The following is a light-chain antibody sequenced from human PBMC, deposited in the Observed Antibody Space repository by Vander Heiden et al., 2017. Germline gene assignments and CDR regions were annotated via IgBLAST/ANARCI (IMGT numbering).Light chain of an antibody. J-gene: IGKJ2*01. CDR3: QQGSNGPPYT. V-gene: IGKV3-11*01. Sequence: EIVLTQSPATLSLSPGERATLSCRASQSVSSYLAWYQQKPGQAPRLLIYDASNRATGIPARFSGSGSGTDFTLTISSLEPEDFAVYYCQQGSNGPPYTFGQGTKLEIK. CDR2: DAS. CDR1: QSVSSY.